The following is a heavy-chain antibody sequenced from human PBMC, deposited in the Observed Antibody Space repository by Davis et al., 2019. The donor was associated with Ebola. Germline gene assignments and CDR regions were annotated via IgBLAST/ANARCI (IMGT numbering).Heavy chain of an antibody. J-gene: IGHJ6*02. V-gene: IGHV3-48*02. Sequence: PGGSLRLSCAASGFTFSSYSMNWVRQAPGKGLEWVSYISSSSSTIYYADSVKGRFTISRDNAKNSLYLQMNSLRDEDTAVYYCASGTMVRGVVYYYYGMDVWGQGTTVTVSS. CDR2: ISSSSSTI. CDR1: GFTFSSYS. CDR3: ASGTMVRGVVYYYYGMDV. D-gene: IGHD3-10*01.